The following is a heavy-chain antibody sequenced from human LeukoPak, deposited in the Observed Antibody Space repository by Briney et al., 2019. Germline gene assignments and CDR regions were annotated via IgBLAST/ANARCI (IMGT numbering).Heavy chain of an antibody. CDR2: IIPIFGTA. CDR1: GGTFSSYA. J-gene: IGHJ4*02. CDR3: ARGSRNQYSYGYSADY. Sequence: ASVKVSCKASGGTFSSYAISWVRQAPGQGLEWMGGIIPIFGTANYAQKFQGRVTITADESTSTAYTELSSLRSEDTAVYYCARGSRNQYSYGYSADYWGQGTLVTVSS. D-gene: IGHD5-18*01. V-gene: IGHV1-69*13.